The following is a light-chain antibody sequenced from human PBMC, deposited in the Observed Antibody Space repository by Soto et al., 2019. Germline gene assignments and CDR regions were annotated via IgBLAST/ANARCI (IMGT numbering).Light chain of an antibody. Sequence: QSALTQPPSASGSPGQSVTISCTGTKSDIGVYDFVSWYQHHPGKAPRLIIYEVVQRPSGVPDRFSGSKSGNTASLTISGLQAEDEADYYCNSYTSSSTRVFGTGTKLTVL. J-gene: IGLJ1*01. CDR2: EVV. CDR1: KSDIGVYDF. V-gene: IGLV2-18*02. CDR3: NSYTSSSTRV.